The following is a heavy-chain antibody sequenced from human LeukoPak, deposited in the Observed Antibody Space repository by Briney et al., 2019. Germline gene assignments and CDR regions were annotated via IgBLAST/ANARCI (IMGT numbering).Heavy chain of an antibody. CDR3: AKTQRNAFFDY. CDR1: GFTFDDYA. D-gene: IGHD3-16*01. Sequence: GGSLRLSCAASGFTFDDYAMHWVRQVPGKGLEWVSGITWNSDSMVYADSVKGRFTISRDNAKNSLYLQMNSLRVEDTAFYYCAKTQRNAFFDYWGQGTLVTVSS. V-gene: IGHV3-9*01. CDR2: ITWNSDSM. J-gene: IGHJ4*02.